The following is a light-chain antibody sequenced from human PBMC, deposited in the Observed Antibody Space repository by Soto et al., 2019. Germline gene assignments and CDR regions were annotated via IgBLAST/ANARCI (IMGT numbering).Light chain of an antibody. V-gene: IGKV3-11*01. CDR3: QQYDSFSVT. CDR1: QSVHNF. CDR2: GAS. Sequence: EVVLTQSPATLSLSPGERAALSCKASQSVHNFLAWYQQKPGQAPRLLIYGASTRAAGVPPRFSGSGSGTDFTLTISSLEPEDFATYYCQQYDSFSVTFGQGTRLEIK. J-gene: IGKJ5*01.